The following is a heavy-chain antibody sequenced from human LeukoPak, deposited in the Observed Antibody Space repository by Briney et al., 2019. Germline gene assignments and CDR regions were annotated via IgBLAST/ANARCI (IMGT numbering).Heavy chain of an antibody. D-gene: IGHD2-8*01. CDR3: AKDQKHIVLMVYESFSGPIDY. Sequence: PGRSLRLSCAASGFTFSSYGMHWVRQAPGKGLEWVAVISYDGSNKYYADSVKGRFTISRDNSKNTLYLQMNSLRAEDTAVYYCAKDQKHIVLMVYESFSGPIDYWGQGTLVTVSS. J-gene: IGHJ4*02. V-gene: IGHV3-30*18. CDR1: GFTFSSYG. CDR2: ISYDGSNK.